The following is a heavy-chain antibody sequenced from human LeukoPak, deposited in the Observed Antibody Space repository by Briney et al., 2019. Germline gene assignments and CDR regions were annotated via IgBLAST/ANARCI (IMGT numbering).Heavy chain of an antibody. CDR2: INPNSGGT. Sequence: GASVKVSCKASGYTFSSYDINWVRQAPGQGLEWMGWINPNSGGTNYAQKFQGRVTMTRDTSISTAYMELSRLRSDDTAVYYCAREGDYSGYDLGIDYWGQGTLVTVSS. CDR3: AREGDYSGYDLGIDY. J-gene: IGHJ4*02. V-gene: IGHV1-2*02. D-gene: IGHD5-12*01. CDR1: GYTFSSYD.